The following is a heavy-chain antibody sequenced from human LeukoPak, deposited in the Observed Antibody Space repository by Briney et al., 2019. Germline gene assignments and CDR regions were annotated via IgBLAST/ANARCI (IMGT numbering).Heavy chain of an antibody. Sequence: GGSLRLSCAASGFTFSGSAMHWVRQASGKGLEWVGRIRSKANSYATAYAASVKGRFTISRDDSKNTAYLQMNSLKTEDTAVYYCTRLEMSTTPANWFDPWGQGTLVSVSS. CDR2: IRSKANSYAT. D-gene: IGHD5-24*01. J-gene: IGHJ5*02. CDR1: GFTFSGSA. V-gene: IGHV3-73*01. CDR3: TRLEMSTTPANWFDP.